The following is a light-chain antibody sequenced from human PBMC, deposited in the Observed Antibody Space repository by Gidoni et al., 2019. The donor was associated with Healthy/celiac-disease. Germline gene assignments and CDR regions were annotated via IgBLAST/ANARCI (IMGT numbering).Light chain of an antibody. CDR2: AAS. CDR3: QQSYSPPRGT. CDR1: QSISSY. Sequence: DIQMTQSPSYLSASVGDRVPLTCRASQSISSYLNWYQQKPGKAPKLLIYAASSLQSGVPSRFSGSGSGTDFTLTISSLQPEDFATYYCQQSYSPPRGTFGGGTKVEI. J-gene: IGKJ4*01. V-gene: IGKV1-39*01.